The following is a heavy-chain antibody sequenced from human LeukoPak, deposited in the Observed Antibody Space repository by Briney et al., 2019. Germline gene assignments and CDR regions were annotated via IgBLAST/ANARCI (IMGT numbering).Heavy chain of an antibody. CDR2: ISGSGGST. J-gene: IGHJ4*02. CDR1: GFTLSSYA. D-gene: IGHD6-19*01. CDR3: AKDNRWVAVAGVFDY. V-gene: IGHV3-23*01. Sequence: GGSLRLSCAASGFTLSSYAMSWVRQAPGKGLEWVSAISGSGGSTYYADSVKGRFTISRDNSKNTLYLQMNSLRAEDTAVYYCAKDNRWVAVAGVFDYWGQGTLVTVSS.